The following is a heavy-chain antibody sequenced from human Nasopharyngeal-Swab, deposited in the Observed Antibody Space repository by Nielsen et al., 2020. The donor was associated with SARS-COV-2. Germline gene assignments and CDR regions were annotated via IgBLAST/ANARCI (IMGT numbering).Heavy chain of an antibody. CDR3: ARVFDYYDSSGYYIRYYYYYMDV. CDR1: GGSISSYY. J-gene: IGHJ6*03. CDR2: IYYSGST. D-gene: IGHD3-22*01. Sequence: SETLSLTCTVSGGSISSYYWSWIWQPPGKGLEWIGYIYYSGSTNYNPSLKSRVTISVDTSKNQFSLKLSSVTAADTAVYYCARVFDYYDSSGYYIRYYYYYMDVWGKGTTVTVSS. V-gene: IGHV4-59*01.